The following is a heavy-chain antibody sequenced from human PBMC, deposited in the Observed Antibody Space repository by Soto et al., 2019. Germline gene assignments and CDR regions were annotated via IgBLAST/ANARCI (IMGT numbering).Heavy chain of an antibody. CDR3: ARGGEYQSIDY. D-gene: IGHD2-2*01. CDR2: IYYSGST. J-gene: IGHJ4*02. Sequence: SSETLSLTCTVSGGSISSYYWSWIRQPPGKGLEWIGYIYYSGSTNYNPSLKSRVTISVDTSKNQFSLKLSSVTAADTAVYYCARGGEYQSIDYWGQGTLVTVSS. V-gene: IGHV4-59*01. CDR1: GGSISSYY.